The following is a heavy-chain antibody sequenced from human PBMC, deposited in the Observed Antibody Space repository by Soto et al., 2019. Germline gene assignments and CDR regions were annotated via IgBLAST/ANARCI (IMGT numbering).Heavy chain of an antibody. CDR3: AKAGSSWSYYYYYMDV. D-gene: IGHD6-13*01. J-gene: IGHJ6*03. CDR2: ISGSGGTP. CDR1: GFTFSSYA. V-gene: IGHV3-23*01. Sequence: GGSLRLSCAASGFTFSSYAMNWVRQAPGEGLDWVSAISGSGGTPYYADSVKGRFTISRDNSKNTLYLQMISLRADDTAVYYCAKAGSSWSYYYYYMDVWGKGTTVTVSS.